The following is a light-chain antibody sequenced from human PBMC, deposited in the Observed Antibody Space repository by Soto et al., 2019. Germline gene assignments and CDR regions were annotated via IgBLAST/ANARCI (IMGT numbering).Light chain of an antibody. J-gene: IGKJ1*01. V-gene: IGKV3-20*01. CDR2: GAS. CDR1: QSVSRSY. Sequence: EVVLTQSPGTLSLSPGERATLSCRASQSVSRSYLAWYQQKPGQAPRLLIYGASSRAAGVPDRFSGSGSGTDFTLTISRLEPEDFVVYSCQQYGSSPWTFGQGTKVEIK. CDR3: QQYGSSPWT.